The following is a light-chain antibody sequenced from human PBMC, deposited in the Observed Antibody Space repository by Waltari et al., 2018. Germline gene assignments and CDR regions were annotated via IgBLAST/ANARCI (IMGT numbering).Light chain of an antibody. Sequence: SAVRTQPPSISVAPGQTAKITCGGRNIGSKSVHWYQQRPSQAPQLLVFDDSARPSGIPDRFAGSHSEDTATLTISRVEAGDEADYYCQVWDSSSDWEFGEGTKLTV. V-gene: IGLV3-21*02. CDR2: DDS. J-gene: IGLJ2*01. CDR3: QVWDSSSDWE. CDR1: NIGSKS.